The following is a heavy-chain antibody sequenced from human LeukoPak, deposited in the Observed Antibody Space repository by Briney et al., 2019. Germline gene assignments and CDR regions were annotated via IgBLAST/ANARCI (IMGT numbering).Heavy chain of an antibody. V-gene: IGHV3-9*01. CDR2: ISWNSGSI. J-gene: IGHJ3*02. CDR1: GFTFDDYA. CDR3: VTMIVVAPGGAFGI. Sequence: PGGSLRLSCAASGFTFDDYAMHWVRQAPGKGLEWVSGISWNSGSIGYADSVKGRFTISRDNAKNSLYLQMNSLRAEDTALYYCVTMIVVAPGGAFGIWGQGTMVTVSS. D-gene: IGHD3-22*01.